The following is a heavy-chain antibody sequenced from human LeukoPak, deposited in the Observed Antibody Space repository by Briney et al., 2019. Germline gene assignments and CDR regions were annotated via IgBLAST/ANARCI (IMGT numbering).Heavy chain of an antibody. CDR3: ARLNSRTANPNV. V-gene: IGHV4-34*01. J-gene: IGHJ4*02. CDR1: GGSFSGYY. D-gene: IGHD6-13*01. Sequence: PSETLSLTCAVYGGSFSGYYWSWIRQPPGKGLEWIGEINHSGSTNYNPSLKSRVTMSVDTSKNQFSLKLSSVTAADTAVYYCARLNSRTANPNVWGQGTLVTVSS. CDR2: INHSGST.